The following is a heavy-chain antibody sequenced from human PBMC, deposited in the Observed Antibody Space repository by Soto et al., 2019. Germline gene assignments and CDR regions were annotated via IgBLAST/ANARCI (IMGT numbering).Heavy chain of an antibody. J-gene: IGHJ4*02. D-gene: IGHD2-21*02. V-gene: IGHV4-31*03. CDR1: GGSISSGGYY. CDR2: IYYSGST. CDR3: ARDRGDCYSDY. Sequence: SETLSLTSPVSGGSISSGGYYWSWIRQHPGKGLEWIGYIYYSGSTYYNPSLKSRVTISVDTSKNQFSLKLSSVTAADTAVYYCARDRGDCYSDYWGQGTLVTVSS.